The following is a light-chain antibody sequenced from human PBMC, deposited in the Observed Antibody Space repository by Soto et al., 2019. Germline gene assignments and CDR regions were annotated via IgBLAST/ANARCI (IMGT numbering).Light chain of an antibody. V-gene: IGLV2-8*01. J-gene: IGLJ2*01. Sequence: QSALTQPPSASGSPGQSVTISCTGTSSDVGGYNYVSWYQQHPGKVPKLIIYEVSRRPSGVPYRFSGSKSGNTASLTVSGLQPEDAADYYCSSYAGSDTLLFGGGTKLTVL. CDR1: SSDVGGYNY. CDR3: SSYAGSDTLL. CDR2: EVS.